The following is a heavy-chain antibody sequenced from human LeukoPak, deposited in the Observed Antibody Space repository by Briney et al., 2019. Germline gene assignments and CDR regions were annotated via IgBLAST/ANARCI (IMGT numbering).Heavy chain of an antibody. V-gene: IGHV1-8*02. D-gene: IGHD6-13*01. J-gene: IGHJ4*02. CDR3: ARGGIADAGLDY. CDR2: MNPNSGNT. CDR1: GYTFSIFD. Sequence: ASVKVSCKASGYTFSIFDIYWGRQAAGPGLERMGLMNPNSGNTGYAEKFQGRVAMTRSLSISTAYMELSSLTSEDTAVYYCARGGIADAGLDYWGRGNLVPVSS.